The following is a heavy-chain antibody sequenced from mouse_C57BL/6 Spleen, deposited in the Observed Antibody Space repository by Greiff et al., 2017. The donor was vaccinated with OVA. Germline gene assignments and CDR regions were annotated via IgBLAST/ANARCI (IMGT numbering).Heavy chain of an antibody. D-gene: IGHD2-3*01. V-gene: IGHV1-50*01. Sequence: QVQLQQPGAELVKPGASVKLSCKASGYTFTSYWMQWVKQRPGQGLEWIGEIDPSDSYTNYNQKLKGKATLTVDTSSSTAYMQLSSLLSDDDAVDYCGRRYDHGIYYAMDYWGQGTSVTVSS. J-gene: IGHJ4*01. CDR2: IDPSDSYT. CDR3: GRRYDHGIYYAMDY. CDR1: GYTFTSYW.